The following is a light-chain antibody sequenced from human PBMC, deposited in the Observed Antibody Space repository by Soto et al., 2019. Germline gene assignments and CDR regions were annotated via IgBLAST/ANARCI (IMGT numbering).Light chain of an antibody. CDR2: DVS. V-gene: IGLV2-14*01. CDR3: SSYTSSSTYV. J-gene: IGLJ1*01. Sequence: QSALTQPASVSGSPGQSITISFTGTSSDVGGYNYVSWYQKHPGKAPKLMIYDVSNRPSGVSNRFSGSKSGNTASLTISAPQAEDEADYYCSSYTSSSTYVFGTGTKLTVL. CDR1: SSDVGGYNY.